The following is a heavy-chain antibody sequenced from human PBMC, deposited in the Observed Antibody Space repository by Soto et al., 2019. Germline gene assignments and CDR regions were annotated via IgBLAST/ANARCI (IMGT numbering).Heavy chain of an antibody. D-gene: IGHD4-17*01. Sequence: QVQLQESGPGLVKPSETLSLTCTVSGGSISSYYWSWIRQPPGKGLEWIGYIYYSGSTNYNPSLKSRVTISVDTSKNQFSLKLSSVTAADMAVYYCARSSVTTSYWYFDLWGRGTLVTVSS. CDR2: IYYSGST. CDR1: GGSISSYY. CDR3: ARSSVTTSYWYFDL. J-gene: IGHJ2*01. V-gene: IGHV4-59*01.